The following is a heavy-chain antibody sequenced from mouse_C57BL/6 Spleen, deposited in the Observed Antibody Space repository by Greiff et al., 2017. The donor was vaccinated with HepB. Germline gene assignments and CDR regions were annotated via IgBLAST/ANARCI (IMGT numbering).Heavy chain of an antibody. D-gene: IGHD3-3*01. CDR2: ISSGSSTI. CDR1: GFTFSDYG. J-gene: IGHJ1*03. V-gene: IGHV5-17*01. Sequence: DVKLQESGGGLVKPGGSLKLSCAASGFTFSDYGMHWVRQAPEKGLEWVAYISSGSSTIYYADTVKGRFTISRDNAKNTLFLQMTSLRSEDTAMYYCARGDLGYFDVWGTGTTVTVSS. CDR3: ARGDLGYFDV.